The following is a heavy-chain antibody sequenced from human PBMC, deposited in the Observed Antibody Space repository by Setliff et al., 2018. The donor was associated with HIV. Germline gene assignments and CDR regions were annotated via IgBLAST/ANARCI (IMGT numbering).Heavy chain of an antibody. D-gene: IGHD4-17*01. J-gene: IGHJ4*02. CDR3: ARGQTTGEY. Sequence: GGSLRLSCAASGFTFSDHYMDWVRQSPGRGLQWLTAITGGGDKIDYINSVKGRFTISRDNSKNSLYVQMNSLRAEDTAVYYCARGQTTGEYWGQGTLVTVSS. CDR1: GFTFSDHY. V-gene: IGHV3-11*04. CDR2: ITGGGDKI.